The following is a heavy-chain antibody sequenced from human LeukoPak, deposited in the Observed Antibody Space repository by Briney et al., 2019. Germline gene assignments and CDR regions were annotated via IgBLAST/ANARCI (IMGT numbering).Heavy chain of an antibody. Sequence: ASVEVSCKASGYTFTNYGISWVRQAPGQGLEWMGCISGYNGDTNYAKKVQGRVTMTTDTSTSTAYMELRSLRSDDTAVYYCARRTYYYGSGSYSNNYYYYMDVWGKGTTVTVSS. CDR2: ISGYNGDT. J-gene: IGHJ6*03. D-gene: IGHD3-10*01. CDR3: ARRTYYYGSGSYSNNYYYYMDV. CDR1: GYTFTNYG. V-gene: IGHV1-18*01.